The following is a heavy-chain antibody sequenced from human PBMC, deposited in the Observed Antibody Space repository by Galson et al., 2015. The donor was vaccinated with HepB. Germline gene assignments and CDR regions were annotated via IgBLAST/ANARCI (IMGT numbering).Heavy chain of an antibody. Sequence: SLRLSCAASGFTFSSYAMSWVRQALGKGLEWVSAISGSGGSTYYADSVKGRFTISRDNSKNTLYLQMNSLRAEDTAVYYCAKGELGIAAADTRSRDFQHWGQGTLVTVSS. CDR3: AKGELGIAAADTRSRDFQH. J-gene: IGHJ1*01. CDR1: GFTFSSYA. V-gene: IGHV3-23*01. D-gene: IGHD6-13*01. CDR2: ISGSGGST.